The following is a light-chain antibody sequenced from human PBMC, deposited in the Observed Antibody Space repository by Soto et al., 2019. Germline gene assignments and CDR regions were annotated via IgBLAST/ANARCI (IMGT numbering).Light chain of an antibody. J-gene: IGKJ4*01. CDR3: QQYDNLPIT. CDR1: QDISNY. CDR2: DAS. V-gene: IGKV1-33*01. Sequence: DIQMTQSPSSLSASVGDRVTITCQASQDISNYLNWYQQKPWKAPKLLIYDASNLETGVPSRFSGSGSGTDFTFTISSLPPEDIATYYCQQYDNLPITFGGGTKVEIK.